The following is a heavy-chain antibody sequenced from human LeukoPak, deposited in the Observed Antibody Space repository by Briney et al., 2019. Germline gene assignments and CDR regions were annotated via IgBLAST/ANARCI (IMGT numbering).Heavy chain of an antibody. CDR3: ARDQGYFDY. CDR2: ISSSSDYT. CDR1: GFTLSDYH. J-gene: IGHJ4*02. V-gene: IGHV3-11*06. Sequence: GGSLRLSCAASGFTLSDYHMSWIRQAPGKGLEWVSYISSSSDYTNYADSVKGRFTIARDNAKKSLYLQMNSLRAEDTAVYYCARDQGYFDYWGQGTLVTVSS.